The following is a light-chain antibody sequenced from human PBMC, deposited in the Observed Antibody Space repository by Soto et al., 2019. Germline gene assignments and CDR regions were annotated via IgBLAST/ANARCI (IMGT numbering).Light chain of an antibody. CDR3: QQRSDRVT. V-gene: IGKV3-11*01. CDR2: GAS. CDR1: QSANTY. Sequence: EIVLTQSPATLSLSPGERVTLSCRTSQSANTYLAWYHQKPGQAPRLLIYGASNRAAGTPARFSGSGSGTYFTLIISSLEPEDFAVSYCQQRSDRVTFGGGTKVEVK. J-gene: IGKJ4*01.